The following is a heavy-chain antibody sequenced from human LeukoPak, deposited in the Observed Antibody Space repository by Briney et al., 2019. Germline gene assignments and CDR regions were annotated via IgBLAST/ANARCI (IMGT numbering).Heavy chain of an antibody. V-gene: IGHV1-69*05. Sequence: SVKVSCKASGGTFSSYAIRWVRQAPGQGLEWMGGIIPIFGTANYAQKFQGRVTITTDESTSTAYMELSSLRSEDTAVYYCARDNYSNSAYYFDYWGQGTLVTVSS. CDR3: ARDNYSNSAYYFDY. J-gene: IGHJ4*02. CDR1: GGTFSSYA. D-gene: IGHD4-11*01. CDR2: IIPIFGTA.